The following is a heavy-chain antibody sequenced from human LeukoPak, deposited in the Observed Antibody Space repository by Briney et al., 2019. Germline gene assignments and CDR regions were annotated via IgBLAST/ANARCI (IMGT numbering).Heavy chain of an antibody. CDR3: AHSARGITAAGRAPFDY. V-gene: IGHV2-5*02. CDR1: GFSLTSTALG. D-gene: IGHD6-13*01. Sequence: VSGPTLVKPTQTLTLTCTTSGFSLTSTALGVGWLRQPPGKALEWLALIYWDDDKRYSPSLKSRLTITKDTSKNEVVLTMTNMDPVDTATYYCAHSARGITAAGRAPFDYWGQGTLVTVSS. J-gene: IGHJ4*02. CDR2: IYWDDDK.